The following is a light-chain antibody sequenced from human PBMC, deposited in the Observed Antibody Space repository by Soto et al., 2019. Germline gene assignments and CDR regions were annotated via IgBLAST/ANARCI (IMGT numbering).Light chain of an antibody. CDR2: DEY. V-gene: IGKV3-11*01. J-gene: IGKJ5*01. CDR1: QSFRGL. CDR3: QKRHMWPIT. Sequence: EVVLTQSPVPLSLSPGERATLSCRASQSFRGLLAWYQQKTGQAPRILIYDEYNRATGIPHRSSGSGSGTDLNLTISSLEPEDSAVYYCQKRHMWPITFGQGTRLEIK.